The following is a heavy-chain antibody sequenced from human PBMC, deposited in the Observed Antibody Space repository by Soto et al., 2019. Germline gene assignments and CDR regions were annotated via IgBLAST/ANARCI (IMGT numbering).Heavy chain of an antibody. D-gene: IGHD3-22*01. CDR1: GYSFTSYW. CDR2: IYPADSET. Sequence: GSLKISCKGSGYSFTSYWIGWVRQMPGKGLEWVGIIYPADSETRYSPSFQGQVTISVDKSINTAYLQWSSLKASDTAMYYCARRPWLSGYYDYWGQGTLVTVSS. V-gene: IGHV5-51*01. J-gene: IGHJ4*02. CDR3: ARRPWLSGYYDY.